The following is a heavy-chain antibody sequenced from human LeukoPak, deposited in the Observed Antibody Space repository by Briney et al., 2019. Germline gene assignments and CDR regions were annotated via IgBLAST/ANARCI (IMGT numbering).Heavy chain of an antibody. V-gene: IGHV3-74*01. D-gene: IGHD2-8*02. J-gene: IGHJ4*02. CDR1: GFTFSSYW. CDR2: INSDGSST. Sequence: QSGGSLRLSCAASGFTFSSYWMHWVRQAPGKGLVWVSRINSDGSSTSYADSVKGRFTISRDNAKNTLYLQMNSLRAEDTAVYYRARSPPVVYVDYWGQGTLVTVSS. CDR3: ARSPPVVYVDY.